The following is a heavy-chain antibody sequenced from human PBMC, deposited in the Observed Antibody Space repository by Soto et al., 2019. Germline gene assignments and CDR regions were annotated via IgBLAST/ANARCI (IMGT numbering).Heavy chain of an antibody. CDR1: GGSISSYY. Sequence: QVRLQESGPGLVKPSETLSLTCTVSGGSISSYYWSWIRQPPGRGLEWIGDSYYSENTNYNASLKRRVTISVDTSRSQFSLELKSVTAADTAVYYCARALSYHDVLTGRGWVFYFDYWGQGALVIVSS. CDR3: ARALSYHDVLTGRGWVFYFDY. CDR2: SYYSENT. J-gene: IGHJ4*02. D-gene: IGHD3-9*01. V-gene: IGHV4-59*01.